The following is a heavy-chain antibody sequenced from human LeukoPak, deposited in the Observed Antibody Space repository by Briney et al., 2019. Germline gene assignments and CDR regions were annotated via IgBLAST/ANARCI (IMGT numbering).Heavy chain of an antibody. CDR2: IYSGGST. D-gene: IGHD3-10*01. Sequence: GGSLRLSCAASGFTVSSNYMSWVRQAPGKGLEWVSVIYSGGSTYYADSVKGRFTISRDNSENTLYLQMNSLRAEDTAVYYCAKDLWASYGSGRPPFDYWGQGTLVTVSS. V-gene: IGHV3-53*05. CDR3: AKDLWASYGSGRPPFDY. J-gene: IGHJ4*02. CDR1: GFTVSSNY.